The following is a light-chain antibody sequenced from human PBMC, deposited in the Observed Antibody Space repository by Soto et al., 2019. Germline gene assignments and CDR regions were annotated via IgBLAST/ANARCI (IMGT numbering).Light chain of an antibody. J-gene: IGKJ4*01. Sequence: DIQMTQSPSSLSASVGDRVTITCRASQSISSYLAWYQQKPGKAPKLLIYDASSLQSGVPSRFSGSGSGTEFTLTIRSLQPDDFATYYCQQFNSYPLTFGGGTKVDIK. CDR2: DAS. CDR3: QQFNSYPLT. V-gene: IGKV1-5*01. CDR1: QSISSY.